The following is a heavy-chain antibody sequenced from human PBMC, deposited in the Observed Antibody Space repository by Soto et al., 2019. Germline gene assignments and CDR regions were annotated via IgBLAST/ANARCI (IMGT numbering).Heavy chain of an antibody. Sequence: EVQLVESGGGLVQPGESLRLSCAASGFTFSSYWMSWVRQAPGKGLEWVANINKDGSETYYVDSVKGRYTISRDNTKNALSLQMDSLRAEDTAVYFCARAADGLDNRHQCGPWGGGTMVTVSS. CDR3: ARAADGLDNRHQCGP. D-gene: IGHD2-2*03. V-gene: IGHV3-7*05. J-gene: IGHJ3*01. CDR2: INKDGSET. CDR1: GFTFSSYW.